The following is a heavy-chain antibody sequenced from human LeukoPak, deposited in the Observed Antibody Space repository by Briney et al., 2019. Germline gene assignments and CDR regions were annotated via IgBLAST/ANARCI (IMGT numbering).Heavy chain of an antibody. CDR3: ARDTQSYNWNRYYYYGMDV. D-gene: IGHD1-1*01. Sequence: SSQTLSLTCTVSGGSISSGSYYWSWIRQPAGKGLEWIGRIYTSGSTNYNPSLKSRVTISVDTSKNQFSLKLSSVTAADTAVYYCARDTQSYNWNRYYYYGMDVWGKGTTVTVSS. J-gene: IGHJ6*04. CDR2: IYTSGST. V-gene: IGHV4-61*02. CDR1: GGSISSGSYY.